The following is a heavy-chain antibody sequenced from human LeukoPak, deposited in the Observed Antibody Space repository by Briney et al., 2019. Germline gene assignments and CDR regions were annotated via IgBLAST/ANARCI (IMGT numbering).Heavy chain of an antibody. D-gene: IGHD1-1*01. CDR3: ARDLSWNQVGYYYYYMDV. CDR2: IYHSGST. CDR1: GYSISSGYY. V-gene: IGHV4-38-2*02. Sequence: PSETLSLTCTVSGYSISSGYYCGWIRQPPGKGLEWIGSIYHSGSTYYNPSLKSRVTISVDTSKNHFSLKLSSVTAADTAVYYCARDLSWNQVGYYYYYMDVWAKGPRSPSP. J-gene: IGHJ6*03.